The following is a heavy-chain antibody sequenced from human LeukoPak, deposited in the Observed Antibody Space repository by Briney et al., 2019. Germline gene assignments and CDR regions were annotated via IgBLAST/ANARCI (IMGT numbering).Heavy chain of an antibody. Sequence: PGGSLRLSCAASGFTFSSYAMHWVRQAPGKGLEWVAVISYDGSNKYYADSVKGRFTISRDNSKNTLYLQMNSLRAEDTAVYYCARENLYGGSSGYFDYWGQGTLVTVSS. CDR3: ARENLYGGSSGYFDY. D-gene: IGHD4-23*01. CDR2: ISYDGSNK. J-gene: IGHJ4*02. V-gene: IGHV3-30-3*01. CDR1: GFTFSSYA.